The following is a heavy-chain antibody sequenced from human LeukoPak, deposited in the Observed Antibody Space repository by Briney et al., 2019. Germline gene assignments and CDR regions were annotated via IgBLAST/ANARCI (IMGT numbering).Heavy chain of an antibody. Sequence: ASVKVSCKASGYTFTSYAMNWVRQAPGQGLEWMGWINTNTGNPTYAQGFTGRFVFSLDTSVSTAYLQISSLKAEDTAVYYCARDFFPSRVRGVIHNFDYWGQGTLVTVSS. V-gene: IGHV7-4-1*02. CDR1: GYTFTSYA. D-gene: IGHD3-10*01. CDR2: INTNTGNP. J-gene: IGHJ4*02. CDR3: ARDFFPSRVRGVIHNFDY.